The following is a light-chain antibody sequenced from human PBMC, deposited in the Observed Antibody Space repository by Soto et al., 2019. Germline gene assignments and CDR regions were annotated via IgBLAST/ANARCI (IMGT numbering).Light chain of an antibody. V-gene: IGKV4-1*01. CDR1: QNLIYSPNNKNY. J-gene: IGKJ2*01. CDR2: WAS. CDR3: QEYYYDYT. Sequence: DIVMTQSPNSLAASLAESATINCKSSQNLIYSPNNKNYLAWYQQKPGQPPKLLIYWASTRESRVPDRFSGSGSGTGFTLTISSLQAEDVAVYYCQEYYYDYTFGQGTKLE.